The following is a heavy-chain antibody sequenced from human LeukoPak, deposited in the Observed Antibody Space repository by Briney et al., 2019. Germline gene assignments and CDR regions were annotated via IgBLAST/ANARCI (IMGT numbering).Heavy chain of an antibody. CDR3: ARDQVGYYDSINWFDP. CDR1: GGSISSGDYY. CDR2: IYYSGST. D-gene: IGHD3-3*01. J-gene: IGHJ5*02. Sequence: SQTLSLTCTVSGGSISSGDYYWSWIRQPPGKGLEWSGYIYYSGSTYYNPSLKSRVTISVDTSKNQFSLKLSSVTAADTAVYYCARDQVGYYDSINWFDPWGQGTLVTVSS. V-gene: IGHV4-30-4*08.